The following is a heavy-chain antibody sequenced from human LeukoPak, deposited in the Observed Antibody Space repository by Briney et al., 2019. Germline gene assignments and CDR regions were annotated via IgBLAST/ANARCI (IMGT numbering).Heavy chain of an antibody. D-gene: IGHD3/OR15-3a*01. J-gene: IGHJ4*02. V-gene: IGHV3-23*01. Sequence: GGSLRLSCAASGFTFSSYAMSWVRQAPGKGLEWVSAISGSGSSTYYAYSVKGRFTISRDNSKNTLYLQLNSLRAEDTAVYYCATDGQVWFQGGLDYWGQGTLVTVSS. CDR2: ISGSGSST. CDR3: ATDGQVWFQGGLDY. CDR1: GFTFSSYA.